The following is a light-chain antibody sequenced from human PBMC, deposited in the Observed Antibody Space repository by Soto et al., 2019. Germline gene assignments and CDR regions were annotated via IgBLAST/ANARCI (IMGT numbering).Light chain of an antibody. V-gene: IGKV3-20*01. CDR3: QQYGSSPFT. CDR1: QSVSSNY. CDR2: GAS. J-gene: IGKJ3*01. Sequence: EIVLTQSPGTLSLSPGERATLSCRASQSVSSNYLAWYQQTPGQAPRLLIYGASSRATGIPDGFRGSGSGTDFTLTISRLEPEDFAVDYCQQYGSSPFTFGPGTKVDIK.